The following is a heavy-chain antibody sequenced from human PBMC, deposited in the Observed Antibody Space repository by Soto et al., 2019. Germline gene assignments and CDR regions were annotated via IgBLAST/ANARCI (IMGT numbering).Heavy chain of an antibody. CDR1: GGSVSSGSYY. CDR3: ARGISHYGGYSGLYWFDP. Sequence: PSETLSLTCTVSGGSVSSGSYYWSWIRQPPGKGLEWIGYIYYSGSTNYNPSLKSRVTISVDTSKNQFSLKLSSVTAADTAVYYCARGISHYGGYSGLYWFDPWGPGPLVTLSS. J-gene: IGHJ5*02. V-gene: IGHV4-61*01. CDR2: IYYSGST. D-gene: IGHD4-17*01.